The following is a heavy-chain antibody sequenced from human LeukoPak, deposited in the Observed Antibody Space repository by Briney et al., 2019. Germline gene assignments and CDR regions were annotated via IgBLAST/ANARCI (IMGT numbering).Heavy chain of an antibody. CDR2: KYARGSS. CDR1: GGSISNYY. V-gene: IGHV4-4*07. D-gene: IGHD5-18*01. Sequence: SETLSLTCTVSGGSISNYYWSWIRQPAGKGLEWIGRKYARGSSNYNPPVQSRVTMSVDTSKNQFSLKLRSVTAADTAVYYCARGYSYGLYYYYMDVWGKGTTVTVSS. CDR3: ARGYSYGLYYYYMDV. J-gene: IGHJ6*03.